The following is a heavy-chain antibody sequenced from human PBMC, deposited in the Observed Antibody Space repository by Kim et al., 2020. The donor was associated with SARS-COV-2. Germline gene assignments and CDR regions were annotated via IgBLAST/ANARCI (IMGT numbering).Heavy chain of an antibody. CDR1: GFTFSSYA. J-gene: IGHJ4*02. D-gene: IGHD3-3*01. V-gene: IGHV3-30-3*01. Sequence: GGSLRLSCAASGFTFSSYAMHWVRQAPGKGLEWVAVISYDGSNKYYADSVKGRFTISRDNSKNMLYLQMNSLRAEDTAVYYCARDVAGTIWRYYFDYWGQGTLVTVSS. CDR3: ARDVAGTIWRYYFDY. CDR2: ISYDGSNK.